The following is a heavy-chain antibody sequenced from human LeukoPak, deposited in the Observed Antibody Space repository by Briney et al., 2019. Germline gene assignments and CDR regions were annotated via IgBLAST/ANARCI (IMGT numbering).Heavy chain of an antibody. CDR3: ARAPYCSSTSCYPSWFDP. CDR2: INHSGST. D-gene: IGHD2-2*01. Sequence: SETLSLTCAVYGGSFSGYYWSWIRQPPGKGLEWIGEINHSGSTNYNPSLKSRVTISVDTSKNQFPLKLSSVTAADTAVYYCARAPYCSSTSCYPSWFDPWGQGTLVTVSS. CDR1: GGSFSGYY. V-gene: IGHV4-34*01. J-gene: IGHJ5*02.